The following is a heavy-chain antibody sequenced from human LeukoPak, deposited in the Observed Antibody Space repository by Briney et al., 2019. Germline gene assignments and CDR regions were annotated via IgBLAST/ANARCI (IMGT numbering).Heavy chain of an antibody. V-gene: IGHV4-30-2*01. D-gene: IGHD4-17*01. Sequence: SETLSLTCGVNGGSFSSGGYSWSWIRQPPGKGLEWIGYIYHSGSTYYNPSLKSRVTISVDRSKNQFSLKLSSVTAADTAVYYCARGAYGDYVRWFDPWGQGTLVTVSS. CDR2: IYHSGST. CDR1: GGSFSSGGYS. J-gene: IGHJ5*02. CDR3: ARGAYGDYVRWFDP.